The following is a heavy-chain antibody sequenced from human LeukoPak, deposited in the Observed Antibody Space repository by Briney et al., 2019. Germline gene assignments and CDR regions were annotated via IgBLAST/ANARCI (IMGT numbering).Heavy chain of an antibody. CDR3: AKVARPSSGWSGGAFDI. D-gene: IGHD6-19*01. J-gene: IGHJ3*02. CDR1: GFTFDDYA. V-gene: IGHV3-9*01. CDR2: ISWNSGSI. Sequence: GRSLRLSCAASGFTFDDYAMHWVRQAPGKGLEWVSGISWNSGSIGYADSVKGRFTISRDNAKNSLYLQMNSLRAEDTALYYCAKVARPSSGWSGGAFDIWGQGTMVTVSS.